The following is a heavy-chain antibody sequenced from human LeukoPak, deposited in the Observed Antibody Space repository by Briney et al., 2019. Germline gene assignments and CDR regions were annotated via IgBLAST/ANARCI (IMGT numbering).Heavy chain of an antibody. CDR1: GFTFRSHW. Sequence: RSGGSLRLSCAASGFTFRSHWMHWVRQAPGKGLVWVSHINTDGSRTTYADSVKGRFTISRDNAKNTLYLQMNSLRAEDTAVYYCARDLRQTNWFDPWGQGTLVTVSS. CDR2: INTDGSRT. CDR3: ARDLRQTNWFDP. V-gene: IGHV3-74*01. J-gene: IGHJ5*02.